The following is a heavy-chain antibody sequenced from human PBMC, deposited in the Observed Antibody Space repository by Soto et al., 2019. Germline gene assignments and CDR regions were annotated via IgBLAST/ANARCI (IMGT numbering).Heavy chain of an antibody. CDR1: GGTFSSYP. V-gene: IGHV1-69*01. D-gene: IGHD1-26*01. CDR3: ARVGHITNCGMAV. J-gene: IGHJ6*02. CDR2: IIPFFGTS. Sequence: QVQLVQSGAAVKKPGSSVKVSGEASGGTFSSYPINWVRQAPGQGLEWMGGIIPFFGTSNYAQKFQCRVTITADDSTSTASMELRSLRSEDTAVYYCARVGHITNCGMAVWGQGTTVTVSS.